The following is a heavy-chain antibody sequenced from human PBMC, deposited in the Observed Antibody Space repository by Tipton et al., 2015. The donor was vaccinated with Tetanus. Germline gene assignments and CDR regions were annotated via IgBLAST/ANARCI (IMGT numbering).Heavy chain of an antibody. Sequence: TLSLTCSVSGGSISSGDYFWSWIRQPPGKGLEWIGEINHSGSTNYSPSLKSRVTISVDTSKNQFSLRLSSVTAADTAVYYCARGPPRLQFSYWGQGTLVTVSS. CDR1: GGSISSGDYF. V-gene: IGHV4-39*07. J-gene: IGHJ4*02. CDR2: INHSGST. CDR3: ARGPPRLQFSY. D-gene: IGHD5-24*01.